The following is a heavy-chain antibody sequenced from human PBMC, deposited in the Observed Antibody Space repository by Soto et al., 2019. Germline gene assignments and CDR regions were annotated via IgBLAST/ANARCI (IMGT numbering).Heavy chain of an antibody. V-gene: IGHV3-30*18. CDR1: GFTFSSYG. D-gene: IGHD5-18*01. CDR2: ISYDGSNK. J-gene: IGHJ4*02. Sequence: PGVSLRLSCAASGFTFSSYGMHWVRQAPGKGLEWVAVISYDGSNKYYADSVKGRFTISRDNSKNTLYLQMNSLRAEDTAVYYCAKAAMVLGLDSWGPGILVTVSS. CDR3: AKAAMVLGLDS.